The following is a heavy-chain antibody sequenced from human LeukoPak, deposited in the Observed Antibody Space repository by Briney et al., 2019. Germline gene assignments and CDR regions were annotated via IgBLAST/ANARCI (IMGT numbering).Heavy chain of an antibody. J-gene: IGHJ6*02. V-gene: IGHV3-15*01. CDR2: IKSKTDGGTT. Sequence: GGSLRLSCAASRFDFSTYDMSWVRQAPGKGLEWVGRIKSKTDGGTTDYAAPVKGRFTISRDDSKNTLYLQMNSLKTEDTAVYYCTTMAGDYYYYGMGVWGQGTTVTVSS. CDR1: RFDFSTYD. CDR3: TTMAGDYYYYGMGV. D-gene: IGHD6-19*01.